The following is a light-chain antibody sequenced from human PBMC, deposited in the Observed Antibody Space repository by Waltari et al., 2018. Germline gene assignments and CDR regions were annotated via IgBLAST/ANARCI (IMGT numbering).Light chain of an antibody. Sequence: DIVMTQSPDSLAVSLGERATINGKSSQSVLYSSNNKNYLAWYQQKPGQPPKLLVYWASTRESGVPDRISGSGSGTDFTLTISSLQAEDVAVYYCQQYYSTPRTFGQGTKVEIK. CDR2: WAS. J-gene: IGKJ1*01. V-gene: IGKV4-1*01. CDR3: QQYYSTPRT. CDR1: QSVLYSSNNKNY.